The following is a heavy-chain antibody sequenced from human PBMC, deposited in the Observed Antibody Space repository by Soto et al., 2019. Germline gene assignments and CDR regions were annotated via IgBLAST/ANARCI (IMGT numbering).Heavy chain of an antibody. CDR2: IYYSGST. Sequence: QLQLQESGPGLVKPSETLSLTCTVSGGSISSSSYYWGWIRQPPGKGLEWIGSIYYSGSTYYNPSLKSRVTISVDTSKNQFSLKLSSVTAADTAVYYCARQQQLLDAFDIWGQGTMVTVSS. CDR3: ARQQQLLDAFDI. D-gene: IGHD6-13*01. J-gene: IGHJ3*02. CDR1: GGSISSSSYY. V-gene: IGHV4-39*01.